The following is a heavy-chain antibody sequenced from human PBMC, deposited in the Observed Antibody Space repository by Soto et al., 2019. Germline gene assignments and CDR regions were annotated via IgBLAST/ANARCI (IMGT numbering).Heavy chain of an antibody. Sequence: PSETLSLTCAVYGGSFSGYYWSWIRQPPGKGLEWIGEINHSGSANYNPSLKSRVTISVDTSKNQFSLKLSSVTAADTAVYYCARRRIQLWFPTPFDYWGQGTLVTVSS. CDR1: GGSFSGYY. V-gene: IGHV4-34*01. CDR3: ARRRIQLWFPTPFDY. J-gene: IGHJ4*02. CDR2: INHSGSA. D-gene: IGHD5-18*01.